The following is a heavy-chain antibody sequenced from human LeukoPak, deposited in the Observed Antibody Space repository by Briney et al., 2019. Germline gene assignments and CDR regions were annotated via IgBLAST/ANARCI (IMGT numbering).Heavy chain of an antibody. D-gene: IGHD6-13*01. CDR1: GGSISSSNW. CDR2: IYHSGST. CDR3: ARDPRSSWGGFDY. Sequence: SETLSLTCAVSGGSISSSNWWSWVRQPQGKGLEWIGEIYHSGSTNYNPSLKSRVTISVDKSKNQFSLKLSSVTAADTAVYYCARDPRSSWGGFDYWGQGTLVTVSS. V-gene: IGHV4-4*02. J-gene: IGHJ4*02.